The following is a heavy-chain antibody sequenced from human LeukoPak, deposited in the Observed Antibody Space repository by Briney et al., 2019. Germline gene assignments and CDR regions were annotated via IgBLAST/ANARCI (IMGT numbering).Heavy chain of an antibody. Sequence: GGSLRLSCAASGFTFSSYDMHWVRQATGKGLGWVSAIGTAGDTYYPGSVKGRFTISRENAKNSLYLQMNSLRAGDTAVYYCARSRPTSGWYAGIDYWGQGTLVTVSS. CDR1: GFTFSSYD. CDR2: IGTAGDT. J-gene: IGHJ4*02. V-gene: IGHV3-13*01. D-gene: IGHD6-19*01. CDR3: ARSRPTSGWYAGIDY.